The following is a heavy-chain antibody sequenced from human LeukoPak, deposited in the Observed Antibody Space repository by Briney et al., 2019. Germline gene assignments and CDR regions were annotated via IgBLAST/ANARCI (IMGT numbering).Heavy chain of an antibody. CDR1: GGSISSYY. D-gene: IGHD5-18*01. J-gene: IGHJ4*02. CDR2: IYCSGST. V-gene: IGHV4-59*01. CDR3: ARGYSYGYVVY. Sequence: SETLSLTCTVSGGSISSYYWSWIRQPPGKGLEWIGYIYCSGSTNYNPSLKSRVTISVDTSKNQFSLKLSSVTAADTAVYYCARGYSYGYVVYWGQGTLVTVSS.